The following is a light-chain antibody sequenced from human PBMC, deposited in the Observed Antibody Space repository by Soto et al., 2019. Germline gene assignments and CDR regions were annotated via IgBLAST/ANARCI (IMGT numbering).Light chain of an antibody. CDR3: AAWGASLNGWV. CDR1: SSNIGSNT. CDR2: SND. J-gene: IGLJ3*02. Sequence: QSVLTQPPSASGTPGLRVTISCSGSSSNIGSNTVNWYQQLPGTAPKLLIYSNDQRPSGVPDRFSGSKSGTSASLAISGLQSEDEADYYCAAWGASLNGWVFGGGTKLTVL. V-gene: IGLV1-44*01.